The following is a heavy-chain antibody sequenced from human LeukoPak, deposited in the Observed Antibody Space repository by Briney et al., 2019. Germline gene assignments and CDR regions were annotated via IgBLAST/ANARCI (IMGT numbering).Heavy chain of an antibody. V-gene: IGHV3-23*01. CDR2: ISGSGANT. CDR1: GGSISSSSYY. D-gene: IGHD3-16*02. Sequence: PSETLSLTCTVSGGSISSSSYYWGWIRQPPGKGLEWVSTISGSGANTYYADSVRGRFTISRDNSKNTLYLHMNSLRAEDTAVYYCAKERAGYTNPYYFDYWGQGTLVTVSS. CDR3: AKERAGYTNPYYFDY. J-gene: IGHJ4*02.